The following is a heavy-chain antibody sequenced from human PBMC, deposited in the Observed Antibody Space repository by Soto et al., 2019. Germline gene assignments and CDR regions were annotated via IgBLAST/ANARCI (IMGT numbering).Heavy chain of an antibody. V-gene: IGHV3-23*01. D-gene: IGHD2-8*01. J-gene: IGHJ4*02. CDR2: ISGSGDST. Sequence: EVWLLESGGGLVQPGGSLRLSCAASGFTFSVYAMSWVRQAPGKGLEWVSGISGSGDSTHYADSVKGRFTVSRDNSKSMLYLQTNSLRAEDTAIYYCAKALYGVFTYWGQGTLVTVSS. CDR1: GFTFSVYA. CDR3: AKALYGVFTY.